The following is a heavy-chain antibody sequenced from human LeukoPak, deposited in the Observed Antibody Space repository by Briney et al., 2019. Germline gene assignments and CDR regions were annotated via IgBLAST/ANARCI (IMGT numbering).Heavy chain of an antibody. V-gene: IGHV4-59*01. CDR3: ATGRYSSSFNWFDP. J-gene: IGHJ5*02. CDR2: IYYSGST. Sequence: SSETLPLTCTVSGGSISSYYWSWIRQPPGKGLEWIGYIYYSGSTNYNPSLKSRVTISVDTSKNQFSLKLSSVTAADTAVYYCATGRYSSSFNWFDPWGQGTLVTVSS. CDR1: GGSISSYY. D-gene: IGHD6-13*01.